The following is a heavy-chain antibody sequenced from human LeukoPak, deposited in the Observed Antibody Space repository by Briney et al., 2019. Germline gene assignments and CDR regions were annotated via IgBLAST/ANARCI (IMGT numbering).Heavy chain of an antibody. CDR2: IYTSGST. Sequence: SETLSLTCTVSGGSISSYYWSWIRQPAGKGLEWIGRIYTSGSTNYNPSLKSRVTMSVDTSKNQFSLKLGSVTAADTAVYYCARAGQSLNYYDSSGPLDYWGQGTLVTVSS. CDR1: GGSISSYY. CDR3: ARAGQSLNYYDSSGPLDY. V-gene: IGHV4-4*07. D-gene: IGHD3-22*01. J-gene: IGHJ4*02.